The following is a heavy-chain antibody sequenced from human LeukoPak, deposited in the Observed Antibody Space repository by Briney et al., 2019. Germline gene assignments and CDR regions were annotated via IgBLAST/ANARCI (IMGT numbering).Heavy chain of an antibody. Sequence: GGSLRLSCAASGFTVSSNYMSWVRQAPGKGLEWVSVIYSGGSTYYADSVKGRFTISRDNSKNTLYLQMNSLRAEDTAVYYCVGDTPPGGDYYFDYWGQGTLVIVSS. V-gene: IGHV3-53*01. J-gene: IGHJ4*02. CDR1: GFTVSSNY. D-gene: IGHD3-16*01. CDR3: VGDTPPGGDYYFDY. CDR2: IYSGGST.